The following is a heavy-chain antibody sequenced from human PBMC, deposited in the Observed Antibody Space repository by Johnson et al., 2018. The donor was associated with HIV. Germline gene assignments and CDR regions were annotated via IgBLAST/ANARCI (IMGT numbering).Heavy chain of an antibody. CDR2: ISSSGSTI. CDR1: GFTVSSNY. D-gene: IGHD1-26*01. J-gene: IGHJ3*02. V-gene: IGHV3-11*04. Sequence: QVQLVESGGGLVQPGGSLRLSCAASGFTVSSNYMTWIRQAPGKGLEWVSYISSSGSTIYYADSVKGRFTISRDNSKNTLSLQMNSPRVDDTAIYYCARVRAGRENAFDIWGQGTMVTVSS. CDR3: ARVRAGRENAFDI.